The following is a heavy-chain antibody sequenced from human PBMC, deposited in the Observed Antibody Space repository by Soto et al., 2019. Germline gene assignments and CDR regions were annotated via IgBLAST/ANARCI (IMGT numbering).Heavy chain of an antibody. D-gene: IGHD2-2*01. CDR2: INPNSCGT. Sequence: GASVKVSCKASGYTFTGYYMHWVRQAPGQGLEWMGWINPNSCGTNYAQKFQGWVTMTRDTSISTAYMELSRLRSDDTAVYYCAIEDIVVASRSFDYWGQGTLVTVSS. CDR1: GYTFTGYY. V-gene: IGHV1-2*04. J-gene: IGHJ4*02. CDR3: AIEDIVVASRSFDY.